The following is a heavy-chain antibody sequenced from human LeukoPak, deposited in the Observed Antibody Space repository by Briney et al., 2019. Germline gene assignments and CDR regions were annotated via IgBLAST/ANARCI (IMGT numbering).Heavy chain of an antibody. CDR2: IKPNSGGT. D-gene: IGHD1-26*01. J-gene: IGHJ4*02. CDR1: GYTFTGYY. CDR3: ARELGGSYAVY. V-gene: IGHV1-2*02. Sequence: SVKVSCKASGYTFTGYYMQLVRQAPRQRREWMGWIKPNSGGTNYEQKLQGRVTMTRDTSTSTAYMELSRLRSDDTAVYYCARELGGSYAVYWGQGTLVIVSA.